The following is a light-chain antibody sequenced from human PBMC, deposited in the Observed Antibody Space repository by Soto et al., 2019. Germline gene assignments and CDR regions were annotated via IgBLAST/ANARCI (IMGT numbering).Light chain of an antibody. CDR3: KHYNTWPG. J-gene: IGKJ2*01. V-gene: IGKV3-15*01. Sequence: EIVMTQSPATLSLSPGERVTLSCRASQSVSSKLAWYQQKPGQAPRLLIYGASIRATDIPARFSGSGSGTEFTLTISRLQSEDFAVYYCKHYNTWPGFGQGTKLEIK. CDR2: GAS. CDR1: QSVSSK.